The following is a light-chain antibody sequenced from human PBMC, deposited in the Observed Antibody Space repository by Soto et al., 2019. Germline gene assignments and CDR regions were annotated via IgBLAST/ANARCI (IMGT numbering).Light chain of an antibody. J-gene: IGLJ2*01. CDR3: CSYAGSTPRVL. CDR1: SRDVDTYKY. Sequence: QSALTQPASVSGSPGQSIIISCTGTSRDVDTYKYVSWYQQHPGKAPKLMIYEVSHRPSGVADRFSGSKAGNTASLTISGIQAEDDADYYCCSYAGSTPRVLFGGGTKLTVL. V-gene: IGLV2-14*01. CDR2: EVS.